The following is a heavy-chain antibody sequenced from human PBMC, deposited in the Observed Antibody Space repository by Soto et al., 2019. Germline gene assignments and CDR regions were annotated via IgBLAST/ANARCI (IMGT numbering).Heavy chain of an antibody. CDR2: IYPGDSDT. Sequence: PGESLKISCKASGYDFNNYWIGWVRQLPGKGLEWMGVIYPGDSDTRYSAAFRGQVTISADTSISTAFVQWSNVKASDTATYFCAMRSGDYESIVNWGPGTLVTVSS. CDR1: GYDFNNYW. D-gene: IGHD3-22*01. J-gene: IGHJ4*02. V-gene: IGHV5-51*01. CDR3: AMRSGDYESIVN.